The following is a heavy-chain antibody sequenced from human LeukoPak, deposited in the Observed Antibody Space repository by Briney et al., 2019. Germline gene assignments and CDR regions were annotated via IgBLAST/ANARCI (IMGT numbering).Heavy chain of an antibody. CDR2: IYHSGST. CDR1: GYSISSGYY. Sequence: PSETLSHTCTVSGYSISSGYYWGWIRQPPGKGLEWIGSIYHSGSTYYNPSLKSRVTISVDTSKNQFSLKLSSVTAADTAVYYCARVLRDGYNSWYFDYWGQGTLVTVSS. CDR3: ARVLRDGYNSWYFDY. D-gene: IGHD5-24*01. V-gene: IGHV4-38-2*02. J-gene: IGHJ4*02.